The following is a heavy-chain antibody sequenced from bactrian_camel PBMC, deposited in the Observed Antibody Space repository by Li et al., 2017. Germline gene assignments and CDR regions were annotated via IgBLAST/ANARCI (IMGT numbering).Heavy chain of an antibody. CDR3: AASPDYYVDYRCKFG. Sequence: HVQLVESGGGSVQAGGSLRLSCVASSWTYSGNWMAWFRQAPGKEREGVAAINVDGRTFYADSVKGRFTITKVEDKNTLYLHMNGLNPEDTAVYYCAASPDYYVDYRCKFGWGRGTQVTVS. CDR2: INVDGRT. CDR1: SWTYSGNW. V-gene: IGHV3S1*01. J-gene: IGHJ4*01. D-gene: IGHD3*01.